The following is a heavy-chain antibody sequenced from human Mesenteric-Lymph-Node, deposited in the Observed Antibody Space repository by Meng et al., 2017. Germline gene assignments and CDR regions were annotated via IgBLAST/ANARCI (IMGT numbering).Heavy chain of an antibody. V-gene: IGHV3-53*01. D-gene: IGHD3-16*01. Sequence: VQLVWSVRGLGEAGEALRLSWAASGFTVTTNYMGCVRQAPGKGLEWVSVIFSGGNTYYADSVKGRFTISGDTSKNTVFLHMESLRVKDMAVYYCARYGPARWGPDYWGQGILVTVSS. CDR3: ARYGPARWGPDY. J-gene: IGHJ4*02. CDR2: IFSGGNT. CDR1: GFTVTTNY.